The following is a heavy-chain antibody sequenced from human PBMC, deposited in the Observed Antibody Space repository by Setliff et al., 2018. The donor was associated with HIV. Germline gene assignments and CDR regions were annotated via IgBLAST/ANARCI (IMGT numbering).Heavy chain of an antibody. CDR3: VRGYCSSTTCYDDYYYMDV. CDR2: IFYTGST. D-gene: IGHD2-2*01. V-gene: IGHV4-59*01. CDR1: GGSISTYF. J-gene: IGHJ6*03. Sequence: SETLSLTCTVSGGSISTYFWSWVRQTPGKGLEWIAYIFYTGSTNYNPSLKSRVTISVDTSKNQFFLKLSSVTAADTAVYYCVRGYCSSTTCYDDYYYMDVWGKGSTVTVSS.